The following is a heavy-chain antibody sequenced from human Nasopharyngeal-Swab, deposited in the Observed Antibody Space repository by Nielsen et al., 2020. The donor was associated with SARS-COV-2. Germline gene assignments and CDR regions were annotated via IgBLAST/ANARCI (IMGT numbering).Heavy chain of an antibody. V-gene: IGHV4-59*08. D-gene: IGHD2-21*02. J-gene: IGHJ3*02. CDR2: IYYSGST. Sequence: WIRQPPGKGLEWIGYIYYSGSTNYNPSLKSRVTISVDTSKNQFSLKLSSVTAADTAVYYCARRGTGDKKGAFDIWGQGTMVTVSS. CDR3: ARRGTGDKKGAFDI.